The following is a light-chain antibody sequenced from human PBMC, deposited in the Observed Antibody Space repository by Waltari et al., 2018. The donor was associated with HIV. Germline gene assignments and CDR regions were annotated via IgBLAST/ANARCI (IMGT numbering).Light chain of an antibody. J-gene: IGLJ2*01. CDR3: CSHAGLYTLGI. CDR1: SSDVGTYKY. Sequence: QSALTQPRSVSGSPGQSVTISCTGSSSDVGTYKYVSWYQQHAAKTPKLIIYDVNKRPSVVPDRFSGSKSGNTASLTISGLQADDEAHYHCCSHAGLYTLGIFGGGTKLTVL. V-gene: IGLV2-11*01. CDR2: DVN.